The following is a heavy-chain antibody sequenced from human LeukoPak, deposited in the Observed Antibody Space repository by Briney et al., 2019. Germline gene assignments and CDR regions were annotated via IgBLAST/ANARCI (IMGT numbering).Heavy chain of an antibody. V-gene: IGHV1-24*01. CDR3: ATDIHCSSTSCKGD. Sequence: ASVKVSCKVSGYTLTELSMHWVRQAPGKGLEWMGGFDPEDGETIYAQKFQGRVTMTEDTSTDTAYMELSSLRSEDTAVYYCATDIHCSSTSCKGDWRQGTLVIVAS. J-gene: IGHJ4*02. CDR2: FDPEDGET. CDR1: GYTLTELS. D-gene: IGHD2-2*01.